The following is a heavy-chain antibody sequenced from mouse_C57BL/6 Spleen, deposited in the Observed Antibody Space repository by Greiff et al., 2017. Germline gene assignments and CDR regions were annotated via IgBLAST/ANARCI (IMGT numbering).Heavy chain of an antibody. CDR2: IYPGDGDT. D-gene: IGHD2-2*01. J-gene: IGHJ2*01. CDR1: GYAFSSSW. Sequence: VKLQQSGPELVKPGASVTISCKASGYAFSSSWMNWVKQRPGQGLEWIGRIYPGDGDTNYNGKFKGKATLTADKSSSTAYMQLRSLTSEDSAIYFCARVGVTEFDYWGQGTTLTVSS. V-gene: IGHV1-82*01. CDR3: ARVGVTEFDY.